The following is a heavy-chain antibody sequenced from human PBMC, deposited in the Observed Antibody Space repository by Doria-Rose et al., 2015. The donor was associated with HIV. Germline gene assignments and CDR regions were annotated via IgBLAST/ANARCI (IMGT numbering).Heavy chain of an antibody. J-gene: IGHJ4*02. CDR3: ARIKSSRWYHKYYFDF. V-gene: IGHV2-26*01. CDR2: IFSDDER. CDR1: GVSLSSPGMG. Sequence: QITLKESGPVLVKPTETLTLTCTVSGVSLSSPGMGVSWIRQPPGKALEWLAHIFSDDERSYKTYLKSRLTISRGTSKSQVALTMTDMDPVDTATYYCARIKSSRWYHKYYFDFWGQGTLVIVSA. D-gene: IGHD6-13*01.